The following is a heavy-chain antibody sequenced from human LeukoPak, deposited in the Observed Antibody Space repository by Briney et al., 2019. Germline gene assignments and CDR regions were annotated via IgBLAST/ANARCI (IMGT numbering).Heavy chain of an antibody. CDR2: LKSRKDAGTT. CDR3: TTDKQMSPDY. V-gene: IGHV3-15*01. J-gene: IGHJ4*02. Sequence: KAGGSLRLSCAASGLTFSNYWMSWVRQAPGKGLEWVGRLKSRKDAGTTDYAAPVKGRFIISRYDSINTLYLQMNSLKTEDTAVYYCTTDKQMSPDYWGQGTLVTVSS. D-gene: IGHD5-24*01. CDR1: GLTFSNYW.